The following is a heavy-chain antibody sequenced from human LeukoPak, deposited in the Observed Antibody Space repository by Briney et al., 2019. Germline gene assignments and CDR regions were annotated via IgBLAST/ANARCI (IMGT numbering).Heavy chain of an antibody. Sequence: GGSLRLSCAASGFIFTNYGMSWVRQAPGQGLEWVSSITTGDNTYYADSVKGRFTISRDNSKNTLYLQMNSLRAEDTAVYYCAKDGNVLLWFGELYYFDYWGQGTLVTVSS. CDR1: GFIFTNYG. CDR3: AKDGNVLLWFGELYYFDY. J-gene: IGHJ4*02. V-gene: IGHV3-23*01. CDR2: ITTGDNT. D-gene: IGHD3-10*01.